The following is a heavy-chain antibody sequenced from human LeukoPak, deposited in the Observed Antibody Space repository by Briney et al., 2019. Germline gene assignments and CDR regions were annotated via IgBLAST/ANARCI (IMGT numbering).Heavy chain of an antibody. CDR2: INSDGSST. Sequence: GGSLRLSCAASGFTFSSYWMHWVRQAPGKGLVWVSRINSDGSSTSYVDSVKGRFTISRDNAKNTLYLQMNSLRAEDTAVYYCARIYHYGDYVVVQAFDIWGQGTMVTVSS. J-gene: IGHJ3*02. CDR1: GFTFSSYW. CDR3: ARIYHYGDYVVVQAFDI. D-gene: IGHD4-17*01. V-gene: IGHV3-74*01.